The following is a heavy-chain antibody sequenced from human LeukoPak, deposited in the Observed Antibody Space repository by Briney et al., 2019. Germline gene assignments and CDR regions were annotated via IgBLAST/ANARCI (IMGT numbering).Heavy chain of an antibody. V-gene: IGHV4-39*01. CDR2: IFYSGIT. Sequence: SETLSLTCTVSGGSISTDTNYWAWIRQPPGKGLEWIGSIFYSGITYYNRSLKSPVTISVYTSQNQFSLKLSSVTAADTAVHYCARQGPAPLFDYWGQESLLTVSS. J-gene: IGHJ4*02. CDR1: GGSISTDTNY. CDR3: ARQGPAPLFDY.